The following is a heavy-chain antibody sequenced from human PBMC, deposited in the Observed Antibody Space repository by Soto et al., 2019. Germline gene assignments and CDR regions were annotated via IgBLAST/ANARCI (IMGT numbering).Heavy chain of an antibody. CDR1: GGTFSSYA. V-gene: IGHV1-69*12. D-gene: IGHD3-22*01. Sequence: QVQLVQSGAEVKKPGSSVKVSCKASGGTFSSYAISWVRQAPGQGLEWMGGIIPIFGTANYAQKFQGRVTITANESTSTAYMELSSLRSGDTAVYYCALRGGVVVARGDAFDIWGQGTMVTVSS. J-gene: IGHJ3*02. CDR2: IIPIFGTA. CDR3: ALRGGVVVARGDAFDI.